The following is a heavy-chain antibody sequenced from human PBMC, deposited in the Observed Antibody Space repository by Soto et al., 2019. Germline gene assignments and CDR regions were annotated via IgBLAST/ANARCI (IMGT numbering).Heavy chain of an antibody. CDR1: GLTFSNYG. Sequence: GGSLRLSCAASGLTFSNYGMHWVRQAPGKGLEWVAVISYDGSNKYYADSVKGRFTISRDNSKNTLYLQMNRLRAEDTAVYYCAKATNFGWLSHFDYWGQGTLVTVSS. CDR2: ISYDGSNK. CDR3: AKATNFGWLSHFDY. J-gene: IGHJ4*02. V-gene: IGHV3-30*18. D-gene: IGHD3-9*01.